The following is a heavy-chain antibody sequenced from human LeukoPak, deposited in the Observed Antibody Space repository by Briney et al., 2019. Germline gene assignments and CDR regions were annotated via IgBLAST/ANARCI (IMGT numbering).Heavy chain of an antibody. D-gene: IGHD4-23*01. Sequence: GGSLRLSCAASGFTFSSYSMNWVRQAPGKGLELVSSISSSSSYIYYADSVKGRFTISRDNAKNPLYLQMNSLRAEDTAVYYCAREHDYGGTLDYWGQGTLVSVSS. CDR2: ISSSSSYI. J-gene: IGHJ4*02. CDR3: AREHDYGGTLDY. V-gene: IGHV3-21*01. CDR1: GFTFSSYS.